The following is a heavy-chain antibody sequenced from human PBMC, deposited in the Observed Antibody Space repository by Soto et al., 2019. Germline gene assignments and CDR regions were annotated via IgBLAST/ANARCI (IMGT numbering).Heavy chain of an antibody. D-gene: IGHD1-1*01. CDR2: SYWDDDK. CDR3: ARNNHLPNCFDP. CDR1: GFSLSSSGVG. V-gene: IGHV2-5*02. Sequence: QITLKESGPTLVKPTQTLTLTCTFSGFSLSSSGVGVGWIRQPPGKALEWLAFSYWDDDKRYRASLKSRLTITDDTANNQVVLTITNMDPVDTGTYYCARNNHLPNCFDPWGQGALVTVSS. J-gene: IGHJ5*02.